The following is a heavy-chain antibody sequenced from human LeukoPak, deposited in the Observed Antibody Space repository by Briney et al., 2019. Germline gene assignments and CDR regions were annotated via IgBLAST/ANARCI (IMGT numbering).Heavy chain of an antibody. Sequence: PSETLSLTCAVYGGSFSGYYWSWIRQPPGKGLEWIGEINHSGSTNYNPSLKSRVTISVDTSKNQFSLKLSSVTAADTAVYYCAGGRVVRGVFAYWGQGTLVTVSS. V-gene: IGHV4-34*01. CDR2: INHSGST. CDR3: AGGRVVRGVFAY. CDR1: GGSFSGYY. D-gene: IGHD3-10*01. J-gene: IGHJ4*02.